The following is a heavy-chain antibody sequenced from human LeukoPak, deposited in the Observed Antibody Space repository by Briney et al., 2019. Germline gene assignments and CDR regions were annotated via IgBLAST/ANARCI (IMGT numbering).Heavy chain of an antibody. V-gene: IGHV3-23*01. CDR2: IGGSGGST. Sequence: GGSLRLSCAASGFTFSSYAMSWVRQAPGKGLEWVSVIGGSGGSTYYADSVRGRFTISRDNAESSLYLQMNSLRAEDTAVYYCARGHWGLDYWGRGTLVTVSS. CDR1: GFTFSSYA. J-gene: IGHJ4*02. D-gene: IGHD7-27*01. CDR3: ARGHWGLDY.